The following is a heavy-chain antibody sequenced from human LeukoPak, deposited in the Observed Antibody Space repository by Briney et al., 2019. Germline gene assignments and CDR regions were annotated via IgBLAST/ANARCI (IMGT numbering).Heavy chain of an antibody. CDR2: TYYRSKWYN. D-gene: IGHD2-2*01. CDR1: GDSVSGNSAA. J-gene: IGHJ4*02. V-gene: IGHV6-1*01. Sequence: SQTLSLTCAISGDSVSGNSAAWNWIRQSPSRGLEWLGRTYYRSKWYNDYAVSVKSRITINPDTSKNQFSLQLNSVTPEDTAVYYCARVGSDWTDIVVVPAAPFDYWGQGTLVTVSS. CDR3: ARVGSDWTDIVVVPAAPFDY.